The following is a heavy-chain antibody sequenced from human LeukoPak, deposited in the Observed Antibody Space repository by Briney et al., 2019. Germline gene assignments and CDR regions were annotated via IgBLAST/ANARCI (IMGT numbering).Heavy chain of an antibody. CDR2: IYSTGGK. D-gene: IGHD6-19*01. V-gene: IGHV3-66*01. CDR1: QFSVTTNY. J-gene: IGHJ4*02. Sequence: PWGSLRLSCAASQFSVTTNYMSWVRQAPGKGLEWVSIIYSTGGKYYADSVKGRFTISRDNSKHTLNLQMNSLRAEDTAIYYCARGSDGWFAFDYWGQGILVTVSS. CDR3: ARGSDGWFAFDY.